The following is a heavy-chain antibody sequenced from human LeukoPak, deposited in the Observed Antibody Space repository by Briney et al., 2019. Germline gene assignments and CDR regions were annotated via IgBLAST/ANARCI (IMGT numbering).Heavy chain of an antibody. D-gene: IGHD3-10*01. Sequence: RTGGSLRLSCAASGFTFSNNWMTWVRQAPGKGLEWVASVKKDASEKSYVDSVKGRFTISRDNAKNSLYLQMNSLRVEDTAVYYCARGPPYGSRSDYLDSWGQGILVTVSS. CDR3: ARGPPYGSRSDYLDS. CDR2: VKKDASEK. V-gene: IGHV3-7*01. J-gene: IGHJ4*02. CDR1: GFTFSNNW.